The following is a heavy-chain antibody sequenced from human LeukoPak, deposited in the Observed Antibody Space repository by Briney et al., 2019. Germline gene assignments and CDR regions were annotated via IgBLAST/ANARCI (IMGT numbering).Heavy chain of an antibody. CDR1: GYSFTSYW. J-gene: IGHJ5*02. V-gene: IGHV5-51*01. D-gene: IGHD6-19*01. Sequence: GESLKISCKASGYSFTSYWIGWVRQMSGKGLEWMGIIYPGDSDTRYSPSFQGQVTISADKSISTAYLQWSSLKASDTAMYYCARHFLRGAVAVSGNWFDPWGQGTLVTVSS. CDR2: IYPGDSDT. CDR3: ARHFLRGAVAVSGNWFDP.